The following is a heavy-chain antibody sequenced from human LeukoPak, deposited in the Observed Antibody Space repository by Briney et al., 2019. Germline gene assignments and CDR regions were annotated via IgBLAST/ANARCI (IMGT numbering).Heavy chain of an antibody. CDR3: ARRNIAAAGRMRAFDI. V-gene: IGHV4-39*07. D-gene: IGHD6-13*01. Sequence: SETLSLTCSVSGGSISRSNYYWDWIRQPPGKGLEWIGSIYYSGTTNYNPSLKSRVTISVDTSKNQFSLKLSSVTAADTAVYYCARRNIAAAGRMRAFDIWGQGTMVTVSS. CDR1: GGSISRSNYY. J-gene: IGHJ3*02. CDR2: IYYSGTT.